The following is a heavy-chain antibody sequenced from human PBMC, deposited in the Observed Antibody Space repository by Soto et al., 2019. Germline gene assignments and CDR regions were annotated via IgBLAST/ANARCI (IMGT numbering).Heavy chain of an antibody. D-gene: IGHD2-8*01. CDR1: GGSVSISNYY. J-gene: IGHJ4*02. CDR3: VSQRTSVLSQAYFDY. CDR2: VYYRGRS. V-gene: IGHV4-39*01. Sequence: SETLSLTCTVSGGSVSISNYYWGWIRQSPGKGLEWIGSVYYRGRSYSKSSVKSRITISVDTSKNQFSLNLNSVTASDTALYFCVSQRTSVLSQAYFDYWGPGALVTVSS.